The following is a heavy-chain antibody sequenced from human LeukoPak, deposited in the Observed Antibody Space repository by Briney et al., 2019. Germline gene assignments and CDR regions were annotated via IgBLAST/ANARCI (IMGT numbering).Heavy chain of an antibody. CDR2: FDPEDGET. CDR3: ATFTMVRGVIFPVPLDY. V-gene: IGHV1-24*01. D-gene: IGHD3-10*01. CDR1: GYTLTELS. J-gene: IGHJ4*02. Sequence: EASVKVSCKVSGYTLTELSMHWVRQAPGKGLEWMGGFDPEDGETIYAQKFQGRVTMTEDTSTDTAYMELSSLRSEDTAVYYCATFTMVRGVIFPVPLDYWGQGTLVTVSS.